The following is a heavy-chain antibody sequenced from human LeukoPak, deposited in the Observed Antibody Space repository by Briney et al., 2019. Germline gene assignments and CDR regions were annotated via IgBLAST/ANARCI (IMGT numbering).Heavy chain of an antibody. CDR2: INTSTGNP. Sequence: GASVKVSCKASGYTFTSYAMNWVRQAPGQGLEWMGWINTSTGNPTYAQGFTGRFVFSLDTSVSTAYLQISSLKAEDTAVYYCARESSSSGWYLETPWGQGTLVTVSS. J-gene: IGHJ5*02. CDR3: ARESSSSGWYLETP. D-gene: IGHD6-19*01. V-gene: IGHV7-4-1*02. CDR1: GYTFTSYA.